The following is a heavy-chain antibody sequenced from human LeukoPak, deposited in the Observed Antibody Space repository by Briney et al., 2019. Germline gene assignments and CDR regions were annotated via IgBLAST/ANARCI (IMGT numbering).Heavy chain of an antibody. CDR3: ARPSGSVTIFGVVDYFDY. D-gene: IGHD3-3*01. V-gene: IGHV3-30*04. Sequence: GGSLRLSCQVSRFTFSSYGMNWVRQAPGKGLDWVASVAYDGSNENYAESVKGRFTISRDNSKNMLYLQMNSLRAEDTAVYFCARPSGSVTIFGVVDYFDYWGPGTLVTVSS. J-gene: IGHJ4*02. CDR2: VAYDGSNE. CDR1: RFTFSSYG.